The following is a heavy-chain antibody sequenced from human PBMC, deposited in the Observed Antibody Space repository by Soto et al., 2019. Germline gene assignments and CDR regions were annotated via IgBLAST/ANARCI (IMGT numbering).Heavy chain of an antibody. J-gene: IGHJ6*02. D-gene: IGHD6-19*01. CDR3: TRGVSSSGQRENYYYYGMDV. CDR1: GFTFGDYA. CDR2: IRSKAYGGTT. Sequence: GGSLRLSCTASGFTFGDYAMSWFRQAPGKGLEWVGFIRSKAYGGTTEYAASVKGRFTISRDDSKSMAYLQMNSLKTEDTAVYYCTRGVSSSGQRENYYYYGMDVWGQGTTVTVSS. V-gene: IGHV3-49*03.